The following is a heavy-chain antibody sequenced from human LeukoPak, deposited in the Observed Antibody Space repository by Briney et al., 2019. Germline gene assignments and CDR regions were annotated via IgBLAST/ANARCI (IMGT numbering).Heavy chain of an antibody. CDR1: GFNFSAYG. V-gene: IGHV3-30*18. CDR3: AKGRRGSSYVHYFDT. Sequence: GKSLRLSCTASGFNFSAYGMHWVRQAPGKGLDWVAVISFHGTNEYYADSVKCRFTISRDNSNNTLYLQMNSVRAEDTAVYYCAKGRRGSSYVHYFDTWGQGTLVTVSS. CDR2: ISFHGTNE. J-gene: IGHJ1*01. D-gene: IGHD3-22*01.